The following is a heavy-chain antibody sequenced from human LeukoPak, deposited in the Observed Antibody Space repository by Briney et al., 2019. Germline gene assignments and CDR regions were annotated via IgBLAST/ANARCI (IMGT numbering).Heavy chain of an antibody. CDR3: ARALCSGGSCYHFDY. D-gene: IGHD2-15*01. V-gene: IGHV1-2*02. CDR2: INPNSGGT. Sequence: GASVKVSCKASGYIFTSYYIHWVRQAPGQGLEWMGWINPNSGGTNYAQSFQGRVTMTRDTSISTAYMELSRLRSDDTAVYYCARALCSGGSCYHFDYWGQGTLVTVSS. CDR1: GYIFTSYY. J-gene: IGHJ4*02.